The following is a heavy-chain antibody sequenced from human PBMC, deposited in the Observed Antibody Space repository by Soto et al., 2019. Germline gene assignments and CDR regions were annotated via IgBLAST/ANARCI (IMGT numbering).Heavy chain of an antibody. D-gene: IGHD3-3*01. CDR1: GGSISSYY. V-gene: IGHV4-59*01. CDR3: ARTQKRRRFLEWGGREEYYMDV. Sequence: SETLSLTCTVSGGSISSYYWSWIRQPPGKGLEWIGYIYYSGSTNYNPSLKSRVTISVDTSKNQFSLKLSSVTAADTAVYYCARTQKRRRFLEWGGREEYYMDVWGKGTTVTVSS. CDR2: IYYSGST. J-gene: IGHJ6*03.